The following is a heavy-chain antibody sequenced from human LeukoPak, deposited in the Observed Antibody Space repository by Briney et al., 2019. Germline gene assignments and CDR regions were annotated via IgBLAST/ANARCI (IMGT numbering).Heavy chain of an antibody. Sequence: ASVKVSCKASGGTFSSYAISWVRQAPGQGLEWMGGIIPIFGTANYAQKFQGRVTITTDESTSTAYMELSSLRSEDTAVYYCARTGPGQLDNYMDVWGKGTTVTASS. CDR3: ARTGPGQLDNYMDV. J-gene: IGHJ6*03. V-gene: IGHV1-69*05. CDR2: IIPIFGTA. CDR1: GGTFSSYA. D-gene: IGHD6-6*01.